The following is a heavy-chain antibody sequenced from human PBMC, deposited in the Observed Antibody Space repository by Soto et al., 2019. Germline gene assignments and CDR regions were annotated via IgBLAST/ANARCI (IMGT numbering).Heavy chain of an antibody. J-gene: IGHJ6*03. CDR1: GFTFGDYA. V-gene: IGHV3-49*03. D-gene: IGHD2-2*01. CDR3: TRDLRGGYCSSTSCYGFNYMDV. CDR2: IRSKAYGGTT. Sequence: EVQLVESGGGLVQPGRSLRLSCTASGFTFGDYAMSWFRQAPGKGLEWVGFIRSKAYGGTTEYAASVKGRFTISSDDSKSIAYLQMNSLKTEDTAVYYCTRDLRGGYCSSTSCYGFNYMDVWGKGTTVTVSS.